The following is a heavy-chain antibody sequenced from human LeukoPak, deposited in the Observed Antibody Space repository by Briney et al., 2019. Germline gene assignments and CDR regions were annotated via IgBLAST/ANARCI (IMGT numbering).Heavy chain of an antibody. J-gene: IGHJ6*04. CDR1: GGSFSGYY. CDR3: ASLTPPVNYYGSGRDYYYGMDV. V-gene: IGHV4-34*01. Sequence: SETLSLTCAVYGGSFSGYYWSWIRETPGKGLEWIGEINHSGSTNYTPSLKSRVTISVDASKNQFSLKLSSVTAADTAVYYCASLTPPVNYYGSGRDYYYGMDVWGKGTTVTVSS. CDR2: INHSGST. D-gene: IGHD3-10*01.